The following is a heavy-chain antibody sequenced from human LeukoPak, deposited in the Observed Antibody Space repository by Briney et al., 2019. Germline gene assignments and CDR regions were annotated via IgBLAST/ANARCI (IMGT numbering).Heavy chain of an antibody. CDR1: GFTFSNYV. Sequence: PGGSLRLSCAVSGFTFSNYVMSWARQAPGTGLEWVSAISDSGGSTYYADSVKGRFTISRDNSKNTLYLQMNSLRAEDTAVYYCAKQSFSSGCYDNWGQGTLVTVSS. D-gene: IGHD6-19*01. J-gene: IGHJ4*02. CDR3: AKQSFSSGCYDN. V-gene: IGHV3-23*01. CDR2: ISDSGGST.